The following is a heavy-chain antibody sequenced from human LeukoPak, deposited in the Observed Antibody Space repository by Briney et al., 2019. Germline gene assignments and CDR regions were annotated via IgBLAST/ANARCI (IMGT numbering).Heavy chain of an antibody. V-gene: IGHV1-2*02. J-gene: IGHJ3*02. CDR3: ARDLLVGATRENAFDI. Sequence: ASVKVSCKASGYTFTGYYMHWVRQAPGQGLEWMGWMNPNSGGTNYAQKFQGRVTMTRDTSISTAYMELSRLRSDDTAVYYCARDLLVGATRENAFDIWGQGTMVTVSS. D-gene: IGHD1-26*01. CDR1: GYTFTGYY. CDR2: MNPNSGGT.